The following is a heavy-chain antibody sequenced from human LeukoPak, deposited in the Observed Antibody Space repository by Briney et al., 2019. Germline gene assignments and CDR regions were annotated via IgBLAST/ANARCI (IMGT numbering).Heavy chain of an antibody. D-gene: IGHD6-6*01. CDR3: ARDRGRPYYFDY. Sequence: NPSETLSLTCTVSGGSISSYYWSWIRQPPGKGLEWIGYIYYSGSTNYNPSLKSRVTISVDTSKNQFSLKLSSVTAADTAVYYCARDRGRPYYFDYWGQGTLVTVSS. CDR1: GGSISSYY. CDR2: IYYSGST. V-gene: IGHV4-59*01. J-gene: IGHJ4*02.